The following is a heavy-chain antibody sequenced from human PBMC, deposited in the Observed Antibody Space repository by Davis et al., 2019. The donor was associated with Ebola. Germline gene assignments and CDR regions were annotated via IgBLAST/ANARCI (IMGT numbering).Heavy chain of an antibody. V-gene: IGHV3-72*01. J-gene: IGHJ4*02. CDR1: GFTLSDHY. Sequence: PGGSLRLSCAASGFTLSDHYMDWVRQAPGKGLEWVGRTRNKANGYTTEYAASVKGRFTASRDDSKNSLYLQMNTLGTEDTAVYYCAKAGSSGWRDFDYWGQGTLVTVSS. CDR2: TRNKANGYTT. D-gene: IGHD6-25*01. CDR3: AKAGSSGWRDFDY.